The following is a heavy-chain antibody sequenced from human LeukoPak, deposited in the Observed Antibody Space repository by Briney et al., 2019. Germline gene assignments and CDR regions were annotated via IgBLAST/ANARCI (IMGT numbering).Heavy chain of an antibody. D-gene: IGHD4-17*01. CDR1: GYTLTELS. Sequence: SVKVSCKVSGYTLTELSMHWVRQAPGQGLEWMGGIIPIFGTANYAQKFQGRVTITADESTSTAYMELSSLRSEDTAVYYCARCYGDYGYFDLWGRGTLVTVSS. CDR2: IIPIFGTA. J-gene: IGHJ2*01. CDR3: ARCYGDYGYFDL. V-gene: IGHV1-69*13.